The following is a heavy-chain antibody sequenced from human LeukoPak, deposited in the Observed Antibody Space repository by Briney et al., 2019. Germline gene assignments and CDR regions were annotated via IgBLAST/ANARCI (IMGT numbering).Heavy chain of an antibody. V-gene: IGHV3-23*01. CDR3: AKDGTGYSSSWYVY. Sequence: PGGSLRLSCAASGFTFSSYAMSWVRQAPGKGLEWVSAISGSGGSTYYADSVKGRFTISRDKTKNTLYLQMNSLRAEDTAVYYCAKDGTGYSSSWYVYWGQGTLVTVSS. J-gene: IGHJ4*02. D-gene: IGHD6-13*01. CDR1: GFTFSSYA. CDR2: ISGSGGST.